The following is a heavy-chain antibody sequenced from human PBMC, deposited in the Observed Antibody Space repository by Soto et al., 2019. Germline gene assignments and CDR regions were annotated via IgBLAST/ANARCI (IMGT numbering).Heavy chain of an antibody. D-gene: IGHD6-13*01. J-gene: IGHJ4*02. CDR1: GGSIRSNY. CDR3: AAGEASSRNLAPYYLDF. CDR2: VYNSGTT. V-gene: IGHV4-59*01. Sequence: SETLSLTCTVSGGSIRSNYWTWIRQPPGKGLEWIGYVYNSGTTSFFPSYNPSLRSRVTISEDTSKNQFSLKLLSVTTADTAVYFCAAGEASSRNLAPYYLDFWGQGTLVTVSS.